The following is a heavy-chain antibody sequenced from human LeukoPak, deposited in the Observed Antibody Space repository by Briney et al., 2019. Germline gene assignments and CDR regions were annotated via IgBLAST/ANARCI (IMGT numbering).Heavy chain of an antibody. D-gene: IGHD3-3*01. J-gene: IGHJ6*03. CDR1: GYTFTSYA. CDR2: INTNTGNP. V-gene: IGHV7-4-1*02. CDR3: ARGFWSGYHTPPLHYMDV. Sequence: ASVKVSCKASGYTFTSYAMNWVRQAPGQGLEWMGWINTNTGNPTYAQGFTGRFVFSLDTSVSTAYLQISSLTAEDTAVYYCARGFWSGYHTPPLHYMDVWGKGTTVTVSS.